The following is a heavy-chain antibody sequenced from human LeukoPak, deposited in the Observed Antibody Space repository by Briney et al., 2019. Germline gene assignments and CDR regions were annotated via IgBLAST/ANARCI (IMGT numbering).Heavy chain of an antibody. D-gene: IGHD4-23*01. Sequence: GGSLRLSCAASGFTFSSYWMHWVRQAPGKGLVWVSRIKSDGSSASYADSGKGRFTIARANATNTLYLQMNSLRAEDTAVYYCARDLRTPTDTNIAIDYWGQGTLVTVSS. CDR1: GFTFSSYW. J-gene: IGHJ4*02. CDR2: IKSDGSSA. CDR3: ARDLRTPTDTNIAIDY. V-gene: IGHV3-74*01.